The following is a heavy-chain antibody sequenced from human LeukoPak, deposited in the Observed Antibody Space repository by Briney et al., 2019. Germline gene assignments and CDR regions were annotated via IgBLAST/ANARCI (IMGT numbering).Heavy chain of an antibody. D-gene: IGHD2-15*01. CDR2: INPSGGST. J-gene: IGHJ4*02. CDR1: GYTFTSYY. Sequence: ASVKVSCKASGYTFTSYYMHWVRQAPGQGLEWMGIINPSGGSTSYAQKFQGRVTMTRDTSTSTVYMELSSLRSEDTAVYYCARVGYRSGGSCYRGSDNFDYWGQGTLVTVSS. CDR3: ARVGYRSGGSCYRGSDNFDY. V-gene: IGHV1-46*01.